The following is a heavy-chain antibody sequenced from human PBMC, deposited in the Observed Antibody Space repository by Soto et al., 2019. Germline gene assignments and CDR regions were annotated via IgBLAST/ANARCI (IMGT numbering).Heavy chain of an antibody. CDR1: GGTFSSYA. Sequence: GASVKVSCKASGGTFSSYAISWVRQAPGQGLEWMGGIIPIFGTANYAQKFQGRVTITADESTSTAYMELSSLRSEDTAVYYCARVVVSSIAARVCMDVWGQGTTVTVSS. V-gene: IGHV1-69*13. J-gene: IGHJ6*02. CDR3: ARVVVSSIAARVCMDV. D-gene: IGHD6-6*01. CDR2: IIPIFGTA.